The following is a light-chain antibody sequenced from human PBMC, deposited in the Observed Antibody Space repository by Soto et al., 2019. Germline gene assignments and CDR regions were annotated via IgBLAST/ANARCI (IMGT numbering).Light chain of an antibody. V-gene: IGLV4-69*01. CDR2: LYGDGSH. CDR1: SGHSSYA. J-gene: IGLJ2*01. Sequence: QSVLTQSPSASASLGASVKLTCTLSSGHSSYAIAWHQQQPQKGPRYLMRLYGDGSHTKGDGIPDRFSGSSSGAERYLTISSLQSEDEADYYCQTWGTGSVVFGGGTKVTVL. CDR3: QTWGTGSVV.